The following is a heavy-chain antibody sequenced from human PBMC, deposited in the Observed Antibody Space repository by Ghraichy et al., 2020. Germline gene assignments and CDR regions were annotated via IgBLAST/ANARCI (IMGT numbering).Heavy chain of an antibody. CDR2: ISGSGGST. CDR1: GFTFSSYA. J-gene: IGHJ6*03. D-gene: IGHD2-15*01. Sequence: GESLNISCAASGFTFSSYAMSWVRQAPGKGLEWVSAISGSGGSTYYADSVKGRFTISRDNSKNTLYLQMNSLRAEDTAVYYCARDIVVVVAATPGVGSYYYYMDVWGKGTTVTVSS. CDR3: ARDIVVVVAATPGVGSYYYYMDV. V-gene: IGHV3-23*01.